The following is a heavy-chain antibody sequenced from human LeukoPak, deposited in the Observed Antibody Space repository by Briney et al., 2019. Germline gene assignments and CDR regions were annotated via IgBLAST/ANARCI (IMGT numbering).Heavy chain of an antibody. J-gene: IGHJ3*02. CDR3: ATPKTTNDDAFDI. CDR1: GYTLTELS. Sequence: ASVKVSCKVSGYTLTELSMHWVRQAPGKGLEWMGGFDPEDGETIYAQKFQGRVTMTEDTSTDTAYTELSSLRSEDTAVYYCATPKTTNDDAFDIWGQGTMVTVSS. D-gene: IGHD1-1*01. V-gene: IGHV1-24*01. CDR2: FDPEDGET.